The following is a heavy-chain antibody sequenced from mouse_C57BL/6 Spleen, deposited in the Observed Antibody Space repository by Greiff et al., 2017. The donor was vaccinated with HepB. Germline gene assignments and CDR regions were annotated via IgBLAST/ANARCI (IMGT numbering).Heavy chain of an antibody. D-gene: IGHD2-5*01. CDR2: IRSKSNNYAT. J-gene: IGHJ1*03. CDR1: GFSFNTYA. V-gene: IGHV10-1*01. CDR3: VRRRVYSNYWYFDV. Sequence: EVMLVESGGGLVQPKGSLKLSCAASGFSFNTYAMNWVRQAPGKGLEWVARIRSKSNNYATYYADSVKDRFTISRDDSESMLYLQMNNLKTEDTAMYYCVRRRVYSNYWYFDVWGTGTTVTVSS.